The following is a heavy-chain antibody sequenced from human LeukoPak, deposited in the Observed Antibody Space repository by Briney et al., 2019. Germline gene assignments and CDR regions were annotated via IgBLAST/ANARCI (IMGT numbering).Heavy chain of an antibody. Sequence: GGSLRLSCAASGFTFSSYSMNWVRQAPGRGLEWVSYISSSSSTIYYADSVKGRFTISRDNAKNSLYLQMNSLRAEDTAVYYCARETRSSGLDDAFDIWGQGTMVTVSS. V-gene: IGHV3-48*01. CDR2: ISSSSSTI. CDR3: ARETRSSGLDDAFDI. CDR1: GFTFSSYS. J-gene: IGHJ3*02. D-gene: IGHD6-19*01.